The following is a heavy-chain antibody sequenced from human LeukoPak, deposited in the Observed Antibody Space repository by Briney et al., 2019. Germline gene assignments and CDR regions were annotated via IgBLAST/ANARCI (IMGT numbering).Heavy chain of an antibody. D-gene: IGHD3-10*01. J-gene: IGHJ4*02. CDR1: GFTFSSYA. CDR2: ISGSGGST. CDR3: AKDKGYYGSGSYYYY. V-gene: IGHV3-23*01. Sequence: GGSLRLSCAASGFTFSSYAMSWVRQAPGKGLEWVSAISGSGGSTYYADSAKGRFTISRDNSKNTLYLQMNSLRAEDTAVYYCAKDKGYYGSGSYYYYWGQGTLVTVSS.